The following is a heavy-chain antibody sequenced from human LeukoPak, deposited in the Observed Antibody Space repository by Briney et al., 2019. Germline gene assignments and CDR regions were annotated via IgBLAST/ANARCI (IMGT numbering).Heavy chain of an antibody. CDR2: IKQDGSEK. CDR1: GFTFSSYW. J-gene: IGHJ3*02. CDR3: AKXXXXXXEXDAXDI. Sequence: PGGSLRLSCAASGFTFSSYWMSWVRQAPGKGLEWVANIKQDGSEKYYVDSVKGRFTISRDNAKNSLYLQMNSLRAEDTAVYYCAKXXXXXXEXDAXDIXGQGTMVTV. D-gene: IGHD1-26*01. V-gene: IGHV3-7*01.